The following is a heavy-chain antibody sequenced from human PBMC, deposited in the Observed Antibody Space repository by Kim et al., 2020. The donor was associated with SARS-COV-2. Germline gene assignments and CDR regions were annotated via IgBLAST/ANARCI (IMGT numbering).Heavy chain of an antibody. V-gene: IGHV1-69*13. CDR1: GGTFSSYA. CDR2: IIPIFGTA. Sequence: SVKVSCKASGGTFSSYAISWVRQAPGQGLEWMGGIIPIFGTANYAQKFQGRVTITADESTSTAYMELSSLRSEDTAVYYCARDAVGRIAVAGYSPFDYWGQGTLVTVSS. CDR3: ARDAVGRIAVAGYSPFDY. D-gene: IGHD6-19*01. J-gene: IGHJ4*02.